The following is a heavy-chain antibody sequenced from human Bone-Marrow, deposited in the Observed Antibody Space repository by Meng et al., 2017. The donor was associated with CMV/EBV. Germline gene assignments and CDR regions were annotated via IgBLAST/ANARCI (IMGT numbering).Heavy chain of an antibody. J-gene: IGHJ6*02. CDR1: GGTFSSYA. D-gene: IGHD6-13*01. Sequence: SGGTFSSYAISWVRQAPGQGLEWMGGIIPIFGTANYAQKFQGRVTITTDESTSTAYMELSSLRSEDTAVYYCARIDSSWYYYYGMDVWGQGTMVTVSS. CDR2: IIPIFGTA. CDR3: ARIDSSWYYYYGMDV. V-gene: IGHV1-69*05.